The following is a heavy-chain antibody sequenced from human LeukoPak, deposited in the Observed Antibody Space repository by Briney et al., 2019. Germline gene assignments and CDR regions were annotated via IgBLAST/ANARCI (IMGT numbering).Heavy chain of an antibody. V-gene: IGHV3-23*01. Sequence: GGSLRLSCAASGFTFSSYAMSWVRQAPGKGLEWVSAISGGGDNTYYADSVKGRFTISRDNSKNTLYVQMTSLRAEDTAVYYCAREATAMVLSLDYWGQGTLVTVSS. D-gene: IGHD5-18*01. CDR1: GFTFSSYA. CDR3: AREATAMVLSLDY. CDR2: ISGGGDNT. J-gene: IGHJ4*02.